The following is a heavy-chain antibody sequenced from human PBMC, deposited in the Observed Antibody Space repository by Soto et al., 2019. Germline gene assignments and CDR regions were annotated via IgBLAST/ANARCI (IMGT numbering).Heavy chain of an antibody. V-gene: IGHV3-7*01. CDR1: GFTFSAFW. Sequence: DVQLVESGGGLVQPGGSLRLSCVASGFTFSAFWMTWVRQAPGKGLEWVANIRPDGGEESYMDSLRGRFTISRDNAKNSLFLEMHSQRAEETAVYYCEREGLTIGAFDIWGQGTMVTVSS. CDR3: EREGLTIGAFDI. J-gene: IGHJ3*02. D-gene: IGHD3-9*01. CDR2: IRPDGGEE.